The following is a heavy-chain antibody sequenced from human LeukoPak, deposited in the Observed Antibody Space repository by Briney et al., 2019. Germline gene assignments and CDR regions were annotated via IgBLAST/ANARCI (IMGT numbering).Heavy chain of an antibody. CDR2: IYYSGRT. Sequence: SETLSLTCSVSGDSVSRSDSYWDWIRQPPGKGLEWIGTIYYSGRTYYSPSLKSRVTMSVDPSNNQLSLNLRSVTAADTALYYCARRCYYDGSGYLEWGQGTLLSVSS. D-gene: IGHD3-22*01. J-gene: IGHJ1*01. CDR1: GDSVSRSDSY. V-gene: IGHV4-39*01. CDR3: ARRCYYDGSGYLE.